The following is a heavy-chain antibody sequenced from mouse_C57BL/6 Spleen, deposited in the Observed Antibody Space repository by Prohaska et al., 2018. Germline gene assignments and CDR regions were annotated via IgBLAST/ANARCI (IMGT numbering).Heavy chain of an antibody. CDR3: AREGFGTHWYFDV. CDR2: IYPGSGST. CDR1: GYTFTSYW. J-gene: IGHJ1*03. D-gene: IGHD4-1*01. Sequence: QVQLQQPGAELVKPGASVKMSCKASGYTFTSYWITWVKQRPGQGLEWIGDIYPGSGSTNYNEKFKSKATLTVDTSSSTAYMELRSLTSEDSAVYYCAREGFGTHWYFDVWGTGTTVTVSS. V-gene: IGHV1-55*01.